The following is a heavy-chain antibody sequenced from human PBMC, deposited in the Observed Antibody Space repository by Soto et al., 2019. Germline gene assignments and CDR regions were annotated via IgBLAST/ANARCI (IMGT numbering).Heavy chain of an antibody. CDR1: EYTFIGFH. Sequence: QVQLVQSGAEVKKPGASVKVSCEASEYTFIGFHLHWVRQAPGQGLEWMGWINPKSGDTKYAQKFQGRVTLTRDTSISTGYMELSRLESNDTVVYYCAKGLWTVGHCTGGSCYDGMDVWGQGTTVTVSS. V-gene: IGHV1-2*02. CDR3: AKGLWTVGHCTGGSCYDGMDV. CDR2: INPKSGDT. J-gene: IGHJ6*02. D-gene: IGHD2-15*01.